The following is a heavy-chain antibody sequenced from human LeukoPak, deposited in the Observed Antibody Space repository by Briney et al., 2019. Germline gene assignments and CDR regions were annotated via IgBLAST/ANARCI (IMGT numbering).Heavy chain of an antibody. V-gene: IGHV3-23*01. CDR1: GFTFSSYA. CDR2: TSGSGGST. D-gene: IGHD3-22*01. Sequence: GGSLRLSCAASGFTFSSYAMSWVRQAPGKGLEWVSATSGSGGSTYYADSVKGRFTISRDNSKNTLYLQMNSLRAEDTAVYYCAKTSTMTVVVWAFDIWGQGTMVTVSS. J-gene: IGHJ3*02. CDR3: AKTSTMTVVVWAFDI.